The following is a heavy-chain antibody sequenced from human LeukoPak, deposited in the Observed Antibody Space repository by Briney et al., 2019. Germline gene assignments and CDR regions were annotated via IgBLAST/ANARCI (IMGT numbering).Heavy chain of an antibody. Sequence: GGSLRLSCAASGFTVSSNYMSWVRQAPGKGLEGVSVIYSGGSTYYADSVKGRFTISRDNSKNTLYLQMNSLRAEDTAVYYCARENYYDSSGYFDYWGQGTLVTVSS. CDR1: GFTVSSNY. CDR2: IYSGGST. D-gene: IGHD3-22*01. J-gene: IGHJ4*02. V-gene: IGHV3-66*01. CDR3: ARENYYDSSGYFDY.